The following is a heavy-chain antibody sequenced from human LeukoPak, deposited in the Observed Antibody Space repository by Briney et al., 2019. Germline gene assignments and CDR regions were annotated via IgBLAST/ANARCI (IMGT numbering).Heavy chain of an antibody. CDR2: IYHSGST. D-gene: IGHD6-13*01. CDR3: ARHSSSSWSYNYYYMDV. CDR1: GYSISSDYY. Sequence: PSETLSLTCAVSGYSISSDYYWVWIRQPPGKGLAWIGSIYHSGSTYYNPSLKSRVTISVDTSKNQFSLKLSSVTAADTAVYYCARHSSSSWSYNYYYMDVWGKGTTVTVSS. V-gene: IGHV4-38-2*01. J-gene: IGHJ6*03.